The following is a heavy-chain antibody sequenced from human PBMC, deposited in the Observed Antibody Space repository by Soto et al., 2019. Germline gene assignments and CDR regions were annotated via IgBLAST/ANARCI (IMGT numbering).Heavy chain of an antibody. D-gene: IGHD3-3*01. V-gene: IGHV1-18*01. CDR2: ISAYNGNT. CDR1: GYTFTGYG. Sequence: ASVKVSCKASGYTFTGYGISWVRQAPGQGLEWMGWISAYNGNTNYAQKLQGRVTMTTDTSTSTAYMELRSLRSGDTAVYYCARGPIYYDFWSGYPPESYYGMDVWGQGTTVTVSS. CDR3: ARGPIYYDFWSGYPPESYYGMDV. J-gene: IGHJ6*02.